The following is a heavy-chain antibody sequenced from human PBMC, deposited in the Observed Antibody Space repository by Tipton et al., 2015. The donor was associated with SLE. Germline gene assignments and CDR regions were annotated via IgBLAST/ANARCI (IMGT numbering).Heavy chain of an antibody. CDR2: IAPYNVFT. D-gene: IGHD1-1*01. Sequence: QVQLVQSGAELRKPGASVKVSCKASGYTLINNGISWVRQAPGQGLEWMGLIAPYNVFTNKKLQARLTLTTDTSTNTAYMELMSLKSDDTAVYYCATGGTPTTPHMDVWSKGAAVTVSS. V-gene: IGHV1-18*01. J-gene: IGHJ6*03. CDR3: ATGGTPTTPHMDV. CDR1: GYTLINNG.